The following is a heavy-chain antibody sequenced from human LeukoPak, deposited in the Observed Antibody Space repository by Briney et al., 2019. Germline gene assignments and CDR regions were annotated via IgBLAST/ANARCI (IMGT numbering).Heavy chain of an antibody. J-gene: IGHJ4*02. V-gene: IGHV4-61*01. CDR1: GYSISSSYY. CDR3: ARDYCSGGSCYYDY. CDR2: IYYSGST. D-gene: IGHD2-15*01. Sequence: SETLSLTCTVSGYSISSSYYWSWIRQPPGKGLEWIGYIYYSGSTNYNPSLKSRVTISVDTSKNQFSLKLSSVTAADTAVYYCARDYCSGGSCYYDYWGQGTLVTVSS.